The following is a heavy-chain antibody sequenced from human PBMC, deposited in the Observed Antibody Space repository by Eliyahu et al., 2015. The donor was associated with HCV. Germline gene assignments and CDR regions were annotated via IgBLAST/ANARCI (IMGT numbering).Heavy chain of an antibody. CDR1: GGSIXSXXYX. CDR2: IYYSGST. CDR3: ARHVEYYYDSSGSNWDYFDY. V-gene: IGHV4-39*01. D-gene: IGHD3-22*01. J-gene: IGHJ4*02. Sequence: QLQLQESGPGLVTPSETLSLTCTVSGGSIXSXXYXWGWIRQPPGKGLEWIGSIYYSGSTYYNPSXKSRVTISVDTPKNQFSLKLSSVTAADTAVYYCARHVEYYYDSSGSNWDYFDYWGQGTLVTVSS.